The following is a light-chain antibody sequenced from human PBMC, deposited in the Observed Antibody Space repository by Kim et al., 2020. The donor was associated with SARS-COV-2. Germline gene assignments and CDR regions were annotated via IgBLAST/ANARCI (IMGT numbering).Light chain of an antibody. CDR1: NIGTKD. Sequence: SYELTQPPSVSVAPGKTARIPCGGNNIGTKDVHWYHQKPGQAPVLVIDFDTDRPSGIPERFSGSSSGNTATLTISRVEAGDEADYYCQVWDSGSDHPVFGGGTQLTVL. J-gene: IGLJ2*01. CDR2: FDT. CDR3: QVWDSGSDHPV. V-gene: IGLV3-21*04.